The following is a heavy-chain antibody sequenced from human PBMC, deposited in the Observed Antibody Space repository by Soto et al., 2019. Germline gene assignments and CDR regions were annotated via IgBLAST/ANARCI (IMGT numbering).Heavy chain of an antibody. CDR2: ISGSGGNA. Sequence: EVQLLESGGGLVQPGGSLRLSCAASGFTFSSYAMSWVRQAPGKGLEWVSTISGSGGNAYYADSVKGRSSISRDNSKNTLRLQMNSLRADDTAVYYCAKDGASGSYPPYYYYGMDVWGQGTTVTVCS. CDR1: GFTFSSYA. CDR3: AKDGASGSYPPYYYYGMDV. J-gene: IGHJ6*02. V-gene: IGHV3-23*01. D-gene: IGHD1-26*01.